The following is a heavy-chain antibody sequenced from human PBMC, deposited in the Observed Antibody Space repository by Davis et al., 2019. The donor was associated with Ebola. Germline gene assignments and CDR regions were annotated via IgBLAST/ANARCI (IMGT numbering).Heavy chain of an antibody. V-gene: IGHV3-23*01. CDR1: GFTFSSYA. D-gene: IGHD5-12*01. CDR3: ARGDSGYDGYFDY. J-gene: IGHJ4*02. Sequence: PGGSLRLSCAASGFTFSSYAIIWVRQAPGKGLEWVSGISSSDGTTYFADSVNGRFTISRDNSKDTVHLQMDSLRSEDTAVYYCARGDSGYDGYFDYWGQGTLVTVSS. CDR2: ISSSDGTT.